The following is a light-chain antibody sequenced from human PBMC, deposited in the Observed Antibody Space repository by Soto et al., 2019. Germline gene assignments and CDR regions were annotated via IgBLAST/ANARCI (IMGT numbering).Light chain of an antibody. Sequence: EIVMTHSPATLSVSPGERATLSCRASQSISSNLAWYQQKPGQAPRLLMFRTSSRATGFPARFSGSGSGTEFTLTISSLQSEDFGVYYCQQYNNWPRATFGGGTKVEIK. V-gene: IGKV3-15*01. CDR3: QQYNNWPRAT. CDR1: QSISSN. J-gene: IGKJ4*01. CDR2: RTS.